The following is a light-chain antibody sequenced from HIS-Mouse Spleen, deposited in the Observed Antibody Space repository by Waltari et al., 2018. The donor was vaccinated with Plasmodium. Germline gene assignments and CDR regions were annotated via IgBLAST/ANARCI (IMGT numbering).Light chain of an antibody. CDR2: YKSDSDK. V-gene: IGLV5-45*03. CDR1: SGINVGTYR. CDR3: MIWHSSAWV. Sequence: QAVLTQPSSLSASPGASASLTCTLRSGINVGTYRIYWYQQKPGSPPQYLLRYKSDSDKQQGCGVTSRFSGSKDASANAGILLISGLQSEDEADYYCMIWHSSAWVFGGGTKLTVL. J-gene: IGLJ3*02.